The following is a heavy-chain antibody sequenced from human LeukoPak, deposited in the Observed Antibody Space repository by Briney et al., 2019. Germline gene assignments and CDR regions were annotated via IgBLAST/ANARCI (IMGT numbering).Heavy chain of an antibody. CDR2: IYPDDSDT. D-gene: IGHD3-22*01. V-gene: IGHV5-51*01. Sequence: KSGESLKISCKGSGYKFNAYWIAWVRQMPGKGLEWMGIIYPDDSDTRYSPSFQGQVTISADKSVSIAHLQWSSLKASDTAMYYCARPNITSYYDSRGYDAFDVWGQGTMVIVSS. CDR3: ARPNITSYYDSRGYDAFDV. J-gene: IGHJ3*01. CDR1: GYKFNAYW.